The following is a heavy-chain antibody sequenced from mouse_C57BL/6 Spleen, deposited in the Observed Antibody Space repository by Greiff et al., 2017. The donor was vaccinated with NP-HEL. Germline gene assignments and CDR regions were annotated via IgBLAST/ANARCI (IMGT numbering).Heavy chain of an antibody. V-gene: IGHV1-69*01. CDR3: ARSPLRYDYPLGAMDY. J-gene: IGHJ4*01. CDR2: IDPSDSYT. Sequence: QVQLQQPGAELVMPGASVKLSCKASGYTFTSYWMHWVKQRPGQGLEWIGEIDPSDSYTNYNQKFKGKSTLSVDKSSSTAYMQLSSLTSEDSAVYYCARSPLRYDYPLGAMDYWGQGTSVTVSS. CDR1: GYTFTSYW. D-gene: IGHD2-4*01.